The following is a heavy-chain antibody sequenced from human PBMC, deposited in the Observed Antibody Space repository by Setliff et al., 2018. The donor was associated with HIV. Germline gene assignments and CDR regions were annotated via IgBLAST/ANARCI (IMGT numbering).Heavy chain of an antibody. CDR1: GFTVSDTH. J-gene: IGHJ5*02. CDR2: IYSDGRT. D-gene: IGHD3-16*01. CDR3: AKGVKWFDP. V-gene: IGHV3-53*01. Sequence: GGSLRLSCAASGFTVSDTHMKWVRQAPGKGLEWVSFIYSDGRTYYAESVKGRFTISRDDSKNTLYRQMHSLRVEDTAAYYCAKGVKWFDPWGQGIQVTFSS.